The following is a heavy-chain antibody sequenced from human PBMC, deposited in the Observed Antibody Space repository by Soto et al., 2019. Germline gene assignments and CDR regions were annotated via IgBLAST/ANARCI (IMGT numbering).Heavy chain of an antibody. V-gene: IGHV4-30-2*01. CDR2: IYHSGST. Sequence: QLQLQESGSGLVKPSQTLSLTCAVSGGSISSGGYSWNWIRQPLGKGLEWIGYIYHSGSTYYNPSLKSRVTISVHQSKNTFSLKLTSVTAADTAVYYCARDQLEGNWFDPWGQGTLVTVSS. CDR1: GGSISSGGYS. D-gene: IGHD1-1*01. CDR3: ARDQLEGNWFDP. J-gene: IGHJ5*02.